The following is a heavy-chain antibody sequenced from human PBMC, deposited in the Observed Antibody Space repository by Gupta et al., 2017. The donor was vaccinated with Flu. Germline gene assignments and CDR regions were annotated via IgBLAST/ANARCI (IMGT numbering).Heavy chain of an antibody. J-gene: IGHJ6*02. CDR1: GFSVSGPY. Sequence: VQVAESGGDLIQPGGSLRLSCAASGFSVSGPYMHWVRQRPGKGREWVAVIYGGGNAYYADSVQGRFIISRDFSKNAVYLQMDNLRAEDTAMYYCARETKYVNSNYNFYGFNVWGQGTTVTVSS. CDR2: IYGGGNA. D-gene: IGHD1-1*01. CDR3: ARETKYVNSNYNFYGFNV. V-gene: IGHV3-53*02.